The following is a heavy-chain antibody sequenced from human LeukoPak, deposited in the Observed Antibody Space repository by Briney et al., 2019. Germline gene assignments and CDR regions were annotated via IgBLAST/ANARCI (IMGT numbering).Heavy chain of an antibody. CDR1: GDSVSSNSAA. CDR2: TYYRSKWYN. CDR3: ARAPTGDNWNYVGDWFDP. J-gene: IGHJ5*02. V-gene: IGHV6-1*01. Sequence: SQTLSLTCAISGDSVSSNSAAWNWIRQSPSRGLEWLGRTYYRSKWYNDYAVSVKSRITINPDTSKNQFSLQLNSVTPEDTAVYYCARAPTGDNWNYVGDWFDPWGQGTLVTVSS. D-gene: IGHD1-7*01.